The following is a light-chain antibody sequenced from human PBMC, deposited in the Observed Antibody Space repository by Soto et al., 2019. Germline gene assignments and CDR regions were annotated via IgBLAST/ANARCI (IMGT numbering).Light chain of an antibody. CDR3: CSYAGSSTFKV. CDR2: EGS. J-gene: IGLJ2*01. Sequence: QSVLTQPASVSGSPGRSITISCTGTSSDVGSYNLVSWYQQHPGKAPKLMIYEGSKRPSGVSNRFSGSKSGNTASLTISGLQAEDEADYYCCSYAGSSTFKVFGGGTKLTVL. V-gene: IGLV2-23*03. CDR1: SSDVGSYNL.